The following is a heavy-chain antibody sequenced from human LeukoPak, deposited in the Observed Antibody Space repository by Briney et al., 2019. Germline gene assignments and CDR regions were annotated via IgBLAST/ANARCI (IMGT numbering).Heavy chain of an antibody. J-gene: IGHJ4*02. CDR3: ARGPWQLVRVDY. D-gene: IGHD6-6*01. CDR1: GGSISSGGYY. Sequence: SQTVSLTCTVSGGSISSGGYYWSWIRQHPGKGLEWIGYIYYSGSTYYNPSLKSRVTISVDTSKNQFSLKLSSVTAADTAVYYCARGPWQLVRVDYWGQGTLVTVSS. CDR2: IYYSGST. V-gene: IGHV4-31*03.